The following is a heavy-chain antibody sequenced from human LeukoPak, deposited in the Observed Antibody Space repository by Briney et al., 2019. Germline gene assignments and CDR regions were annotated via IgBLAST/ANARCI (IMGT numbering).Heavy chain of an antibody. CDR2: IYSSIGT. D-gene: IGHD7-27*01. J-gene: IGHJ4*02. V-gene: IGHV3-53*01. Sequence: GGSLRLSCAASGFTVSSNYMSWVRQAPGKGLEWVSVIYSSIGTDYADSAKGRFTISRDNSKNTVYLQMNSLRAEDTAVYYCAKDDGLTGIDYWGQGSLVTVSS. CDR3: AKDDGLTGIDY. CDR1: GFTVSSNY.